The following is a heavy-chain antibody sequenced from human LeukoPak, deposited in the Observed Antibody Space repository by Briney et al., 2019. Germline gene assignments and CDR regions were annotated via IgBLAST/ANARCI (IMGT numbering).Heavy chain of an antibody. J-gene: IGHJ4*02. D-gene: IGHD1-26*01. CDR1: GASISGSGYY. V-gene: IGHV4-39*01. Sequence: SETLSLTCAVSGASISGSGYYWGWIRQPPGKGLEWIGNIYSSGSTHYNASLQSRVTISIDTSKDQFSLRLNSVTAADTAMYYCAKSGGYGLIDYWGQGTRVTVSS. CDR3: AKSGGYGLIDY. CDR2: IYSSGST.